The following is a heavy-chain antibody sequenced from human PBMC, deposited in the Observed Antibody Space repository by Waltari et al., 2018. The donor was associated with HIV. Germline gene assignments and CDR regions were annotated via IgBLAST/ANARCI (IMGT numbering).Heavy chain of an antibody. J-gene: IGHJ4*02. CDR3: ARDSAVLRGVILTPRY. V-gene: IGHV1-2*06. Sequence: QVQLVQSGAEVRKPGASVKVSCNAPGYTFTDYYLHWVRKAPGQGVEWMGRINGNSCDIDYTQRFQGRVTMTRDTSVSTAYMELRRLRTDDTAVYYCARDSAVLRGVILTPRYWRQGSLVTVSS. CDR1: GYTFTDYY. CDR2: INGNSCDI. D-gene: IGHD3-10*01.